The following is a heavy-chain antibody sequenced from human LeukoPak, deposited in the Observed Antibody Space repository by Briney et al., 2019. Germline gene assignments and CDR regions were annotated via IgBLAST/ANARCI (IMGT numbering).Heavy chain of an antibody. CDR3: ARELKPGLGEAPAY. V-gene: IGHV4-59*01. J-gene: IGHJ4*02. CDR1: GGSFSTYC. CDR2: IHYSGST. D-gene: IGHD3-10*01. Sequence: SETLSLTCTVSGGSFSTYCWSWIRQPPGKGRDGIGYIHYSGSTTYSPSLKSRVTISVDTSKSQSSLKLSSVTAADTAVYYCARELKPGLGEAPAYWGQGTLVTVSS.